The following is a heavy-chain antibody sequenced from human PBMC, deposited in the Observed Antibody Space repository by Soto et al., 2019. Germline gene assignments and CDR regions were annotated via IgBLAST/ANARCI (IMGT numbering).Heavy chain of an antibody. V-gene: IGHV3-21*01. J-gene: IGHJ4*02. Sequence: GGSLRLSCAVSGFTFSSCTMNWVRQAPGKGLEWVSSVSGGGTTYYADSVKGRFTISRDNARNSLYLQMNSLRTEDTAVYYCAREVQPVVRREYDCWGQGTLVTVSS. CDR2: VSGGGTT. CDR1: GFTFSSCT. CDR3: AREVQPVVRREYDC. D-gene: IGHD1-1*01.